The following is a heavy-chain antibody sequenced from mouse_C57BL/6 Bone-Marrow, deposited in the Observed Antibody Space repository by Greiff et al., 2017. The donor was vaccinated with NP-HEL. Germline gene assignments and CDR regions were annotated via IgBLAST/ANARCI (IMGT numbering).Heavy chain of an antibody. CDR2: INPSTGGT. V-gene: IGHV1-42*01. D-gene: IGHD2-1*01. Sequence: EVQLVESGPELVKPGASVKISCKASGYSFTGYYMNWVKQSPEKSLEWIGEINPSTGGTTYNQKFKAKATLTVDKSSSTAYMQLKSLTSEDSAVYYCAIYYGNPYYFDYWGQGTTLTVSS. CDR3: AIYYGNPYYFDY. J-gene: IGHJ2*01. CDR1: GYSFTGYY.